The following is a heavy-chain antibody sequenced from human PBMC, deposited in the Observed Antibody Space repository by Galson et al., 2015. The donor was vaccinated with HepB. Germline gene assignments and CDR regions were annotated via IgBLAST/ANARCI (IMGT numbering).Heavy chain of an antibody. J-gene: IGHJ4*02. Sequence: LRLSCAASGFTFGDYAMSWVRQAPGKGLEWVGFIRSKAYGGTTEYAASVKGRFTISRDDSKSIAYLQMNSLKTEDTAVYYCTSPSSSWYNPGYFDYWGQGTLVTVSS. CDR2: IRSKAYGGTT. D-gene: IGHD6-13*01. CDR1: GFTFGDYA. V-gene: IGHV3-49*04. CDR3: TSPSSSWYNPGYFDY.